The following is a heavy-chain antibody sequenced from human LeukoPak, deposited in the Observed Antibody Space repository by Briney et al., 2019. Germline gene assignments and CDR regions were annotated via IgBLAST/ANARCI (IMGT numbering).Heavy chain of an antibody. CDR3: ARVTPRIYSMDV. Sequence: GGSLRLSCAASGFTFSSCWMHWVRQAPGKGLVWVSRINTDGSSPSYADSVKGRFTISRDNAKNTLYLQMNSLRVEDTAVYYCARVTPRIYSMDVWGQGTTVTVSS. D-gene: IGHD3-16*01. CDR2: INTDGSSP. CDR1: GFTFSSCW. V-gene: IGHV3-74*01. J-gene: IGHJ6*02.